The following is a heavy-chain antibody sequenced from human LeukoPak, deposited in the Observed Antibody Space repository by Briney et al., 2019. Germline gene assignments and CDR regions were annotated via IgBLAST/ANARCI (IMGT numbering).Heavy chain of an antibody. Sequence: RASVKVSCKTFGYTFTSYYVHWVRQAPGQGLEWMGIINPSGGSTTYAQKFQGRVTMTRDTSTSTVYMDLSSLRSEDTAVYYCARDAMSSVTTSPHYFDYWGQGTLVTVSS. J-gene: IGHJ4*02. D-gene: IGHD4-17*01. V-gene: IGHV1-46*01. CDR3: ARDAMSSVTTSPHYFDY. CDR2: INPSGGST. CDR1: GYTFTSYY.